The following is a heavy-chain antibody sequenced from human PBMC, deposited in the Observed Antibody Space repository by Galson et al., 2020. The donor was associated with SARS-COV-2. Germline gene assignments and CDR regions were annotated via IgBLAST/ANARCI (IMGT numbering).Heavy chain of an antibody. V-gene: IGHV1-24*01. D-gene: IGHD6-19*01. CDR2: FDPEDGET. Sequence: ASVKVSCKVSGYTLTELSMHWVRQAPGKGLEWMGGFDPEDGETIYAQKFQGRVTMTEDTSTDTAYMELSSLRSEDTAVYYCATAPAVAGTKIYYYYGIDVWGQGTTVTVSS. J-gene: IGHJ6*02. CDR3: ATAPAVAGTKIYYYYGIDV. CDR1: GYTLTELS.